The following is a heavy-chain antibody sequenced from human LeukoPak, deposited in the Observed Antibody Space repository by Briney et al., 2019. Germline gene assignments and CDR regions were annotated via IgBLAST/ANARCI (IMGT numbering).Heavy chain of an antibody. CDR2: INHSGST. V-gene: IGHV4-34*01. J-gene: IGHJ4*02. CDR1: GGSFSGYY. D-gene: IGHD3-10*01. Sequence: SETLSLTCAVYGGSFSGYYWSWIRQPPGKGLEWIGEINHSGSTNYNPSLKSRVTISVDTSKNQFSLKLSSVTAADTAVYYCARRKYYYGSGSYYKGAHFDYWGQGTLVTVSS. CDR3: ARRKYYYGSGSYYKGAHFDY.